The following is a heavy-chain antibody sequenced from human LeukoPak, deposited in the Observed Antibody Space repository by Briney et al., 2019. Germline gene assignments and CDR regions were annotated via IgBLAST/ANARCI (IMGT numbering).Heavy chain of an antibody. Sequence: GGSLRLSCVASGFLFSSYWMTWVRQAPGKGLEWVANIKQDGSKKSYVDSVKGRFTISRDNAKNSLYLQINSLRAEDTAIYYCTRVGYIDEGIDYWGQGTLVTVSS. CDR3: TRVGYIDEGIDY. CDR2: IKQDGSKK. J-gene: IGHJ4*02. V-gene: IGHV3-7*04. CDR1: GFLFSSYW. D-gene: IGHD5-24*01.